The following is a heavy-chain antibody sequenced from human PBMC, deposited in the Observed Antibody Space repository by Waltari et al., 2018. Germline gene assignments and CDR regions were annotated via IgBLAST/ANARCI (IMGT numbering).Heavy chain of an antibody. J-gene: IGHJ4*02. CDR1: GYSISSGSY. V-gene: IGHV4-38-2*01. CDR3: AAYCSGGSCRSY. CDR2: IYHSGST. D-gene: IGHD2-15*01. Sequence: QVQLQESGPGLVKPSETLSLTCAGSGYSISSGSYWGWIRQPPGKGLEWIGSIYHSGSTYYNPSLKSRVTISVDTSKNQFSLKLSSVTAADTAVYYCAAYCSGGSCRSYWGQGTLVTVSS.